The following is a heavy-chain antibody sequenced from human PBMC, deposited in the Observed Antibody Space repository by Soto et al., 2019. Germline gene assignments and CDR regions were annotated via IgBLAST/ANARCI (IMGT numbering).Heavy chain of an antibody. V-gene: IGHV1-46*03. CDR1: GYTFTSYY. CDR3: ARVRPHYYCSGGSCYDTRFDY. Sequence: GASVKVSCKASGYTFTSYYMHWVRQAPGQGLEWMGIINPSGGSTSYAQKFQGRVTMTRDTSTSTVYMELSSLRSEDTAVYYCARVRPHYYCSGGSCYDTRFDYWGQGTLVTVSS. J-gene: IGHJ4*02. CDR2: INPSGGST. D-gene: IGHD2-15*01.